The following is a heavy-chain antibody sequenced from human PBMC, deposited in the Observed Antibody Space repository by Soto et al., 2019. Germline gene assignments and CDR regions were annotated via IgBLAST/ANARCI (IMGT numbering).Heavy chain of an antibody. Sequence: QVRLQESGPRLVRPSGTLTLTCAMSSASISAGTWCTWVRQSPEKGLEWIGSIYRRGSTNYNPSLQSRVTIAGDKFNWQILLRVPSVGAADRAGYYCARPNIMTGYGLDVWGSGAAVTVSS. V-gene: IGHV4-4*02. J-gene: IGHJ6*04. CDR1: SASISAGTW. D-gene: IGHD3-9*01. CDR3: ARPNIMTGYGLDV. CDR2: IYRRGST.